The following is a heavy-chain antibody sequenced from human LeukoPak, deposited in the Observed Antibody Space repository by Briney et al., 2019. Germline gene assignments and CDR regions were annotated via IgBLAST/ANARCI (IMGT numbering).Heavy chain of an antibody. J-gene: IGHJ6*03. V-gene: IGHV4-39*07. Sequence: SETLSLTCTVSGGSISSSGYYWGWIRQPPGKGLEWIGSMYYSGSTYHNPSLKSRVTISVDTSKNQFSLKLSSVTAADTAVYYCARLLPPRPYYGMVRGARANYYMDVWGKGTTVTIFS. CDR2: MYYSGST. D-gene: IGHD3-10*01. CDR3: ARLLPPRPYYGMVRGARANYYMDV. CDR1: GGSISSSGYY.